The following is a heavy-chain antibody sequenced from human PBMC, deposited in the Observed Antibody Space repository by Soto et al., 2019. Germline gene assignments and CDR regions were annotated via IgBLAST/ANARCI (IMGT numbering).Heavy chain of an antibody. D-gene: IGHD5-18*01. V-gene: IGHV3-30-3*01. CDR3: ARDMEYSYGYDY. CDR2: ISYDGSNK. CDR1: GFTFSSYA. J-gene: IGHJ4*02. Sequence: PGGSLRLSCAASGFTFSSYAMHWVRQAPGKGLEWVAVISYDGSNKYYADSVKGRFTISRDNSKSTLYLQMNSLRAEDTAVYYCARDMEYSYGYDYWGQGTLVTVSS.